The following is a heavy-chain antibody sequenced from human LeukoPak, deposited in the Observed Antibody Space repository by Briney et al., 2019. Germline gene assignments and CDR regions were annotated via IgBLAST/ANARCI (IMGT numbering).Heavy chain of an antibody. CDR1: GFTFSSYR. Sequence: GGSLRLSCAASGFTFSSYRMNWVRQAPGKGLEWVANIKQDGSEKDYVDSVKGRFTISRDNTKNSLYLQMNSLRAEDTAVYYCARTRDLRYYFDYWGQGALVTVSS. CDR3: ARTRDLRYYFDY. CDR2: IKQDGSEK. V-gene: IGHV3-7*03. D-gene: IGHD3-3*01. J-gene: IGHJ4*02.